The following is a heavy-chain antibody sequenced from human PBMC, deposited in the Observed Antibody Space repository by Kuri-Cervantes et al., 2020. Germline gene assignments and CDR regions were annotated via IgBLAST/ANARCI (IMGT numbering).Heavy chain of an antibody. V-gene: IGHV3-7*01. CDR1: GFAFNNYW. CDR2: VDPDGSEK. D-gene: IGHD5-18*01. J-gene: IGHJ4*02. Sequence: ETLSLTCAASGFAFNNYWMTWVRQAPGKGLEWVANVDPDGSEKYYVDSVKGRFTISRDNAKNSVYLQMNSLGVEDTAVYYCARERSGYSYGHKFYYFDYWGQGTLVTVSS. CDR3: ARERSGYSYGHKFYYFDY.